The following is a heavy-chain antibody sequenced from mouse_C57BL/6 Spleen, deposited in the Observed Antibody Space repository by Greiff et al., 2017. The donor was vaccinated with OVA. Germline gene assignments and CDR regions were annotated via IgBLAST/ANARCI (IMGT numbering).Heavy chain of an antibody. D-gene: IGHD2-5*01. CDR1: GFTFSNYW. CDR3: TGPLVTSYYYAMDY. Sequence: EVKLMESGGGLVQPGGSMKLSCVASGFTFSNYWMNWVRQSPEKGLEWVAQIRLKSDNYATHYAESVKGRFTISRDDSKSSVYLQMNNLRAEDTGIYYCTGPLVTSYYYAMDYWGQGTSVTVSS. CDR2: IRLKSDNYAT. J-gene: IGHJ4*01. V-gene: IGHV6-3*01.